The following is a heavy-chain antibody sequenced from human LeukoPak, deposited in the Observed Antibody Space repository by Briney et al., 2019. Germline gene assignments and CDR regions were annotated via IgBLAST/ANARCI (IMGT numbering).Heavy chain of an antibody. J-gene: IGHJ4*02. V-gene: IGHV5-51*01. CDR3: AIPLYCASTSCYDC. Sequence: GVSLKVSCKGFGYSFTSYWIGWVRQMPGKGLEWMGIIYPRDSDTRYSPSFQGQVTMSVDKSISTAYLQWSSLKASDTAMYYCAIPLYCASTSCYDCGGQGTLVTVSS. CDR1: GYSFTSYW. D-gene: IGHD2-2*01. CDR2: IYPRDSDT.